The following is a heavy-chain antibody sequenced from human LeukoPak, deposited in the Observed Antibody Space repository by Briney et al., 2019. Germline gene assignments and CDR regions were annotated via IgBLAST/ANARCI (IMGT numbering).Heavy chain of an antibody. Sequence: PSETLSLTCTVSGGSISSYYWSWIRQPPGKGLEWIGYIYYSGSTNYKSSLKRRVTISVDTSKNQFSLKLSSVTAADTAVYYCARTTEGGYSYGYFYYYYMDVWGKGTTVTISS. CDR2: IYYSGST. D-gene: IGHD5-18*01. V-gene: IGHV4-59*01. CDR3: ARTTEGGYSYGYFYYYYMDV. CDR1: GGSISSYY. J-gene: IGHJ6*03.